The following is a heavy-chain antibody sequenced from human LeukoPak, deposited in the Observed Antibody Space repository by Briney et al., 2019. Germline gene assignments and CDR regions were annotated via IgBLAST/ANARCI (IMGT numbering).Heavy chain of an antibody. V-gene: IGHV1-8*01. CDR1: GYSFASYD. Sequence: APVKVSCKASGYSFASYDINWVRQATGQGLEWMGWMNPNSGNTGYEQMFQGRVTMTRSTSMSTAYMELSSLRSEDTAVYYCARVQRVKFPLKYYFDYWGQGTLVTVSS. J-gene: IGHJ4*02. D-gene: IGHD3-10*01. CDR2: MNPNSGNT. CDR3: ARVQRVKFPLKYYFDY.